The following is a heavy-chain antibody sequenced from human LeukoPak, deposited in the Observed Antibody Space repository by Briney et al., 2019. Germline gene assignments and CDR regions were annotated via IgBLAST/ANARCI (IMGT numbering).Heavy chain of an antibody. V-gene: IGHV3-48*01. CDR1: GVTLSGYS. Sequence: GGSLRLSCAASGVTLSGYSMNWVRQAPGKGLEWVSHITFTGTTYYADSVKGRFTISRDNAKKSLSLQMNSLRAEDTAIYHCSTAKFDYWGQGTLVTVSS. CDR3: STAKFDY. J-gene: IGHJ4*02. CDR2: ITFTGTT.